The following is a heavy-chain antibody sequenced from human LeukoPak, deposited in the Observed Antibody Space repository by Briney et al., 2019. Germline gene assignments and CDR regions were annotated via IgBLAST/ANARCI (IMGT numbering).Heavy chain of an antibody. Sequence: GASVKVSCKASGYSFYNFCMHWVRPAPGQGLEWMGVINPSGENKRYAQKFQGRVALTRDMSTSTVHMELSSLRSEDTAVYYCAKATRGYDTGRDLDYWGQGTLVTVSS. CDR1: GYSFYNFC. V-gene: IGHV1-46*02. CDR3: AKATRGYDTGRDLDY. CDR2: INPSGENK. D-gene: IGHD3-10*01. J-gene: IGHJ4*02.